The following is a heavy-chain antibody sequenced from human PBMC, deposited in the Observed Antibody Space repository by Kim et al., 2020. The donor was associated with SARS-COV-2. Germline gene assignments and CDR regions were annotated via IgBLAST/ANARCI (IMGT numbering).Heavy chain of an antibody. Sequence: GGSLRLSCAASGFTFSSYAMHWVRQAPGKGLEWVAVISYDGSNKYYADSVKGRFTISRDNSKNTLYLQMNSLRAEDTAVYYCARDRGAGLGLFDYWGQGT. CDR3: ARDRGAGLGLFDY. CDR2: ISYDGSNK. J-gene: IGHJ4*02. D-gene: IGHD3-10*01. CDR1: GFTFSSYA. V-gene: IGHV3-30-3*01.